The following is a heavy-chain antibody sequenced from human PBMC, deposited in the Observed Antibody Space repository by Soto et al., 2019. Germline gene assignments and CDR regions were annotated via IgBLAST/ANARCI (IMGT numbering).Heavy chain of an antibody. Sequence: GGSLRLSCAASGFTFSNYGMYWVRQAPGKGLEWVAVIWYDGSNKYYADPVKGRFTISRDNSKNTLYLQINSLRAEDTAVYYCARDDIPGRAVAIYGMDVWGQGTTVTVSS. CDR1: GFTFSNYG. CDR3: ARDDIPGRAVAIYGMDV. V-gene: IGHV3-33*01. D-gene: IGHD6-19*01. CDR2: IWYDGSNK. J-gene: IGHJ6*02.